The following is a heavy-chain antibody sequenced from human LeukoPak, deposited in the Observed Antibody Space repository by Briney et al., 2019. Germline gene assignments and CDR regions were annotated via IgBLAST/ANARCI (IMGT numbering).Heavy chain of an antibody. CDR3: ARVRITFGGVIPYFDY. CDR1: GGTISSYY. V-gene: IGHV4-59*01. J-gene: IGHJ4*02. CDR2: IYYSGTT. D-gene: IGHD3-16*02. Sequence: SETLSLNCSVYGGTISSYYWSWIRQPPGKGLEWIGNIYYSGTTYYNTSHKSRVTISVDTSKKQCSLKRSSVTAADTAVYYCARVRITFGGVIPYFDYWGQGTLVTVSS.